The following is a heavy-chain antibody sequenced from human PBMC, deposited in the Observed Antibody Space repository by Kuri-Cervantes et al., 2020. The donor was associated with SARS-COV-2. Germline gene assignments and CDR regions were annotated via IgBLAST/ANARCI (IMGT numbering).Heavy chain of an antibody. Sequence: GESLKISCAASGFTFSSYWMSWVRQAPGKGLEWVANIKQDGSEKYYVDSVKGRFTISRDNAKNSQYLQMNSLRAEDTAVYYCARGRRIAAAGRSLKYYYYMDVWGKGTTVTVSS. J-gene: IGHJ6*03. CDR3: ARGRRIAAAGRSLKYYYYMDV. CDR2: IKQDGSEK. D-gene: IGHD6-13*01. CDR1: GFTFSSYW. V-gene: IGHV3-7*01.